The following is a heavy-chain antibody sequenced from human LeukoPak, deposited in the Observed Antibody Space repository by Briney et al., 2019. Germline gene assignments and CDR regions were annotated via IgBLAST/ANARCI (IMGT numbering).Heavy chain of an antibody. D-gene: IGHD3-3*01. CDR1: GFTFSSYG. CDR2: IWYDGSNK. J-gene: IGHJ4*02. V-gene: IGHV3-33*01. Sequence: GGSLRLSCAASGFTFSSYGMHWVRQAPGKGLEWVAVIWYDGSNKYYADSVKGRFTISRDNSKNTLYLQMNSLRAEDTAVYYCARAYSYYDYWSGYLPVPDYWGQGTLVTVSS. CDR3: ARAYSYYDYWSGYLPVPDY.